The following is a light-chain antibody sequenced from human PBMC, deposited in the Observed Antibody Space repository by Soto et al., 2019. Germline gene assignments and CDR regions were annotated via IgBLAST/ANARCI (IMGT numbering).Light chain of an antibody. CDR1: QSVSNN. V-gene: IGKV3D-15*01. CDR3: QQYNIWPQT. J-gene: IGKJ1*01. Sequence: EIVLAQSQATLSLFPGERATLSCLARQSVSNNYLAWYQQKPGQAPRLLIYGASNRATGIPDRFSGSGSGTEFTLTISSLQSEDFAVYFCQQYNIWPQTFGQGTKVDI. CDR2: GAS.